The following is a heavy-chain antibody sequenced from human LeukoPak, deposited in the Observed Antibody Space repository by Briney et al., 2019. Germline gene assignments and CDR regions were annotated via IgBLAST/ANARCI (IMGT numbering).Heavy chain of an antibody. Sequence: TGGSLRLSCAASGFTFSSYWMSWVRQAPGKGLEWVALIAHDGSNKYYADSVKGRFTISRENSKNMVYLQMSSLRPEDTAVYSCARSFFQWNYGSCLDSWGQGTLVTVSS. CDR1: GFTFSSYW. J-gene: IGHJ4*02. D-gene: IGHD1-7*01. V-gene: IGHV3-30*03. CDR3: ARSFFQWNYGSCLDS. CDR2: IAHDGSNK.